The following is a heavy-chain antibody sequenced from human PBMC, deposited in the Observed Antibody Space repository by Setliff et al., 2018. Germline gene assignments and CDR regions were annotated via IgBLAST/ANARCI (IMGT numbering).Heavy chain of an antibody. J-gene: IGHJ6*02. Sequence: ASVKVSCKASGHTFTSHCMHWVRQAPGLGLEWMGTINPSSGRTSYAQKFQDRVTMTEETSTDTAYMVLITLRSEDTAVYYCVIVGSGRGLSYYNMAVWGQGTTVTVSS. CDR3: VIVGSGRGLSYYNMAV. CDR1: GHTFTSHC. D-gene: IGHD3-10*01. V-gene: IGHV1-46*01. CDR2: INPSSGRT.